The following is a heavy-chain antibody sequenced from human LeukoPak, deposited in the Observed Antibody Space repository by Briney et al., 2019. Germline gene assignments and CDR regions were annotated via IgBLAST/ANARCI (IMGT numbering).Heavy chain of an antibody. CDR3: ARSGTMVRGVIIRSPNYFDY. V-gene: IGHV5-51*01. J-gene: IGHJ4*02. CDR2: IYPGDSDT. Sequence: GASLQISCKGSGYSFTSYWIGRVRQMPGKGLEWMGIIYPGDSDTRYSPSFQGQVTISADKSISTAYLQWSSLKASDTAMYYCARSGTMVRGVIIRSPNYFDYWGQGTLVTVSS. D-gene: IGHD3-10*01. CDR1: GYSFTSYW.